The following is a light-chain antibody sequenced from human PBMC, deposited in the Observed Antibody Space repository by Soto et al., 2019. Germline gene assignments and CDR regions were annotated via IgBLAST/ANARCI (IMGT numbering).Light chain of an antibody. CDR3: SSYTSSSTLVV. J-gene: IGLJ2*01. Sequence: QSALTQPVSVSGSPGQSITISCTGTSSDVGGYNYVSWYQQHPGKAPKLMIYGVSNRPSGVSNRFSGSKSGNTASLTISGLQAEDEADYYCSSYTSSSTLVVFGGGTQLTVL. V-gene: IGLV2-14*01. CDR1: SSDVGGYNY. CDR2: GVS.